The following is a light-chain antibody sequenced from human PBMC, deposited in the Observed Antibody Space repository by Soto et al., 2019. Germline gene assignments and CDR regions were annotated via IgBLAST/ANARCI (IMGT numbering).Light chain of an antibody. CDR3: GSITRSSTSV. J-gene: IGLJ1*01. CDR2: DVT. CDR1: SSDVGGFEY. Sequence: QSALSQPASVSGSPGQSITISCTGPSSDVGGFEYVSWYQHQPGKAPKLIIYDVTKRPSGVSNRFSGSKSGNTASLTISGIQAEDEGDYYCGSITRSSTSVFGTGTKLTVL. V-gene: IGLV2-14*01.